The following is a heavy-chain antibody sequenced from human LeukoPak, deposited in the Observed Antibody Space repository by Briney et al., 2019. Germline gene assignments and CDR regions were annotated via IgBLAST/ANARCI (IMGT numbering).Heavy chain of an antibody. V-gene: IGHV3-74*01. D-gene: IGHD3-16*01. CDR2: INSDGSTI. Sequence: GGSLRLSCAASGFTFSVYWMHWVRQVPVKGLVWVSRINSDGSTISYADSVKGRFTISRDNAKNTLYLQMNSLRAEDTAVYYCARAQGGGFDPWGQGTLVTVSS. CDR1: GFTFSVYW. J-gene: IGHJ5*02. CDR3: ARAQGGGFDP.